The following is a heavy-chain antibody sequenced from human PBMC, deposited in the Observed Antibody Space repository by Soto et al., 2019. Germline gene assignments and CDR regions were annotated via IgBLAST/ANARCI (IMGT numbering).Heavy chain of an antibody. CDR2: IYYSGST. V-gene: IGHV4-59*12. Sequence: XXTLSLPFTVSGGSIRSSYWXWIRQPPGKGLEWIGYIYYSGSTNYNPSLKSRVTISVDTSKNQFSLKLTYVTAADTAVYYCARDKITGLFDYWGQGTLVTVSS. CDR3: ARDKITGLFDY. J-gene: IGHJ4*02. D-gene: IGHD2-8*02. CDR1: GGSIRSSY.